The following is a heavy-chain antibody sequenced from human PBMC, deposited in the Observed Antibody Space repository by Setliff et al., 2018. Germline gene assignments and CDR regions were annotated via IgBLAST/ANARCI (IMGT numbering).Heavy chain of an antibody. V-gene: IGHV3-21*01. CDR1: GFTFSSYS. Sequence: GGSLRLSCAASGFTFSSYSMNWVRQAPGKGLEWVSSISSSSSYIYYADSVKGRFTISRDNAKNSLYLQMNSLRAEDTAVYYCARPSAGYTFDIWGQGTMVTVSS. D-gene: IGHD5-18*01. CDR3: ARPSAGYTFDI. CDR2: ISSSSSYI. J-gene: IGHJ3*02.